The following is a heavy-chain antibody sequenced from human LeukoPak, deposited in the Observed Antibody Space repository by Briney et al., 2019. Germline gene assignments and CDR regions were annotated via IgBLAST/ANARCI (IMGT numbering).Heavy chain of an antibody. D-gene: IGHD5-12*01. CDR2: IKKDGSEQ. CDR3: ARGGPMVATFEFDP. Sequence: GGSLRLSCVASGFSFSDHWMNWFRQAPGKGLEWVATIKKDGSEQYYVDSMKGRLTISRDNAKNSVYLQIHSLRAEDTAVYYCARGGPMVATFEFDPWGQGTLVTVSS. J-gene: IGHJ5*02. V-gene: IGHV3-7*01. CDR1: GFSFSDHW.